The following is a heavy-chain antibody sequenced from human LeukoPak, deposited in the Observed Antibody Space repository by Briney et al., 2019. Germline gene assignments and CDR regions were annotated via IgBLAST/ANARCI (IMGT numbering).Heavy chain of an antibody. J-gene: IGHJ5*02. D-gene: IGHD2-2*02. V-gene: IGHV3-11*01. CDR3: AKWGRYCSSTSCYTGTFDP. CDR1: GFTFSDYY. Sequence: GGSLRLSCAASGFTFSDYYMSWIRQAPGKGLEWVSYISSSGSTIYYADSVKGRFTISRDNAKNTLYLQMNSLRAEDTAVYYCAKWGRYCSSTSCYTGTFDPWGQGTLVTVSS. CDR2: ISSSGSTI.